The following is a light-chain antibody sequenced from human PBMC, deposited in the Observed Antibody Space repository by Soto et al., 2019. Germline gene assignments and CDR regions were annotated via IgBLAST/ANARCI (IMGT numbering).Light chain of an antibody. CDR2: EVS. Sequence: QSALTQPPSASGSPGQSVTTSCTGTSSDVGGYNYVSWYQQHPGKAPKLMIYEVSKRPSGVPDRFSGSKSGNTASLTVSGLQAEDEADYYCSSYAGSYVFGTGTKVTVL. J-gene: IGLJ1*01. CDR1: SSDVGGYNY. CDR3: SSYAGSYV. V-gene: IGLV2-8*01.